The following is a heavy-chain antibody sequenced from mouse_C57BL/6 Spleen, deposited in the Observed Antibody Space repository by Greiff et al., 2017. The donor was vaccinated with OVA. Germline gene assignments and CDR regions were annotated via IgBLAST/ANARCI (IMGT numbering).Heavy chain of an antibody. Sequence: VQLQQPGAELVMPGASVKLSCKASGYTFTSYWMHWVKQRPGQGLEWIGEIDPSDSYTNYNQKFKGKSTLTVDKSSSTAYMQLSSLTSEDSAVYYCARWGYWYCDVWGTGTTVTVSS. V-gene: IGHV1-69*01. CDR2: IDPSDSYT. CDR3: ARWGYWYCDV. CDR1: GYTFTSYW. J-gene: IGHJ1*03.